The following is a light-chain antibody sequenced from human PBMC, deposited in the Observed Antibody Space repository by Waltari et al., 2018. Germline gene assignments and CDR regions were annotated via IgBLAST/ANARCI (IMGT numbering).Light chain of an antibody. V-gene: IGLV1-44*01. CDR3: SAWDDSLNGHMI. Sequence: QSLLTPPPSVSGTSGQRVPISCSGSRSNLGTNVVSWYQQLPGTAPKLLIHSNNKRPSGVPDRFSCSKSGTSASLAISGLQSEDEGDYYCSAWDDSLNGHMIFGGGTKLIVL. J-gene: IGLJ2*01. CDR2: SNN. CDR1: RSNLGTNV.